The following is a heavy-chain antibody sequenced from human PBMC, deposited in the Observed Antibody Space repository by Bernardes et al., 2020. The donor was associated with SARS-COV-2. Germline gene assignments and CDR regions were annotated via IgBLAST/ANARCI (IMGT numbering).Heavy chain of an antibody. V-gene: IGHV3-11*01. D-gene: IGHD1-1*01. CDR2: ISSSGSTI. CDR3: GSANWDGSDY. J-gene: IGHJ4*02. CDR1: GFSFSDYN. Sequence: AGSLSLSCAASGFSFSDYNMDWIRQAPGKGLEWISDISSSGSTIYYADSVRGRFTISRDNAKNSLYQQMNRLRVEDTAVYYCGSANWDGSDYWGQETLLTVSS.